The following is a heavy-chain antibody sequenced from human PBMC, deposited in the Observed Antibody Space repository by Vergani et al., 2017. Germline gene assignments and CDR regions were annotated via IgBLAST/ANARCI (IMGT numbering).Heavy chain of an antibody. CDR1: GGSISSYY. D-gene: IGHD3-22*01. CDR3: ASMSNSGYLRY. J-gene: IGHJ4*02. CDR2: IYYSGGT. Sequence: QVQLQESGPGLVKPSETLSLTCTVPGGSISSYYWSWIRQPPGKGLEWIGYIYYSGGTNYNPSLKSRVTISVDTSKNQFSLKLSSVTAADTAVYYCASMSNSGYLRYWGQGTLVTVSS. V-gene: IGHV4-59*01.